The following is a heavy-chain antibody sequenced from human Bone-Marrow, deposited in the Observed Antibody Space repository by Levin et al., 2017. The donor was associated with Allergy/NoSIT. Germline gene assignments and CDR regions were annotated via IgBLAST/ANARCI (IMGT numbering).Heavy chain of an antibody. V-gene: IGHV3-73*01. Sequence: PGGSLRLSCAASGFSLSGSSVYWVRQASGKGLEWVGRIRNKVNIDATAYAASVEGRFTMSRDDSKNTAYLQMDSLKTEDTAVYYCTATRFVRYGPFSMDVWGQGTTVAVSS. CDR1: GFSLSGSS. J-gene: IGHJ6*02. D-gene: IGHD1-26*01. CDR3: TATRFVRYGPFSMDV. CDR2: IRNKVNIDAT.